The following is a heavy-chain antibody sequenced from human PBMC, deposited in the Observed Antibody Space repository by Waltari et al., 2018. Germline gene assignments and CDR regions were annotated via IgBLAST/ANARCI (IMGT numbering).Heavy chain of an antibody. V-gene: IGHV4-59*01. CDR3: ARDIRAGWAAAGTGYYYYMDV. J-gene: IGHJ6*03. CDR2: IYYSGST. CDR1: GGSISSYY. Sequence: QVQLQESGPGLVKPSETLSLTCTVSGGSISSYYWSWIRQPPGKGLAWIGYIYYSGSTNYNPSLKSRVTISVDTSKNQFSLKLSSVTAADTAVYYCARDIRAGWAAAGTGYYYYMDVWGKGTTVTVSS. D-gene: IGHD6-13*01.